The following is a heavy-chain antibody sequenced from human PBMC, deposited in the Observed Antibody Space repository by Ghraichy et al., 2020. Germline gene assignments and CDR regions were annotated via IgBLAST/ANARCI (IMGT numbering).Heavy chain of an antibody. Sequence: ASVKVSCKTSGYAFTRYAFHWVRQAPGQRPEWMGWINGGSGDTKYSQKFQGRVTITKDISAGTVYMELSSLRSEDAAVYYCASDPYGYKYYFDNWGQGTLVTVSS. V-gene: IGHV1-3*01. CDR2: INGGSGDT. D-gene: IGHD5-24*01. CDR1: GYAFTRYA. CDR3: ASDPYGYKYYFDN. J-gene: IGHJ4*02.